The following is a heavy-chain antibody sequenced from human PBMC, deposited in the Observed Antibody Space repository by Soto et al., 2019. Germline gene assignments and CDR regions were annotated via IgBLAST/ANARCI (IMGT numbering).Heavy chain of an antibody. Sequence: PSETLSLTCSVSGGSISSGHYYWSWIRQPPGKGLEWIGSIYYSGNTYYNPSLKSRLIISIDTSKNQFSLKVGSVTAADTAVYFCARYEYDSSGQDDEHWGQGTLVTVSS. CDR3: ARYEYDSSGQDDEH. J-gene: IGHJ4*02. D-gene: IGHD3-22*01. V-gene: IGHV4-30-4*01. CDR2: IYYSGNT. CDR1: GGSISSGHYY.